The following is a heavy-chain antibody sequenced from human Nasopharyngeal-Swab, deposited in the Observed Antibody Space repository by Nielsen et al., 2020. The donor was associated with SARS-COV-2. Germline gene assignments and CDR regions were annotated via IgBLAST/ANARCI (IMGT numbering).Heavy chain of an antibody. D-gene: IGHD3-3*01. Sequence: ASVKVSCKASGYTFTSYGISWVRQAPGQGLEWMGWISAYNGNTNYAQKLQGRVTMTTDTSTSTAYMELRSLRSDDTAVYYCARDGLDFGVVIMGDDWYYGMDVWGQGTSVTVS. CDR3: ARDGLDFGVVIMGDDWYYGMDV. CDR1: GYTFTSYG. J-gene: IGHJ6*02. V-gene: IGHV1-18*01. CDR2: ISAYNGNT.